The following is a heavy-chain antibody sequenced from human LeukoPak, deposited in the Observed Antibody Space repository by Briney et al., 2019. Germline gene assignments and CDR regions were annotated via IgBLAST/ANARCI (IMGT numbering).Heavy chain of an antibody. CDR2: ITDDEDT. CDR1: GFPFRSYA. CDR3: AKVDYWSPENYFDS. J-gene: IGHJ4*02. Sequence: GGSLRLSCVASGFPFRSYAMTWVRQSPGKGLESVSVITDDEDTYYADSVKGRFTISRDNSQNTVFLQMNSLRVEDTAVYYCAKVDYWSPENYFDSWGQGTLVTVSS. D-gene: IGHD1-1*01. V-gene: IGHV3-23*01.